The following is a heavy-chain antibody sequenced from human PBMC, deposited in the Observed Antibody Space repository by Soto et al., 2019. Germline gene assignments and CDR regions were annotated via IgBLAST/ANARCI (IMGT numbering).Heavy chain of an antibody. CDR2: TYYRSKWYN. CDR3: ARAADYGDYAAVDWYFEL. J-gene: IGHJ2*01. CDR1: GDSVSSNSAA. V-gene: IGHV6-1*01. D-gene: IGHD4-17*01. Sequence: QVQLQQSGPGLVKPSQTLSLTCAISGDSVSSNSAAWNWIRQSPSRGLEWLGRTYYRSKWYNDYAVSVKSRITINPDTSKNQFSLQLNSVTPADTAVYYCARAADYGDYAAVDWYFELWGRGTLVTVSS.